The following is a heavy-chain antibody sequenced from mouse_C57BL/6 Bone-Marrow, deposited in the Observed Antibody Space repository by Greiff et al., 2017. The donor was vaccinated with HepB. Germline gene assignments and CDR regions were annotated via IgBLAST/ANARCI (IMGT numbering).Heavy chain of an antibody. CDR2: IYPGSGNT. CDR3: ARERDGFAY. J-gene: IGHJ3*01. CDR1: GYTFTDYY. Sequence: QVQLKESGAELVRPGASVKLSCKASGYTFTDYYINWVKQRPGQGLEWIARIYPGSGNTYYNEKFKGKATLTAEKSSSTAYMQLSSLTSEDSAVYFCARERDGFAYWGQGTLVTVSA. V-gene: IGHV1-76*01.